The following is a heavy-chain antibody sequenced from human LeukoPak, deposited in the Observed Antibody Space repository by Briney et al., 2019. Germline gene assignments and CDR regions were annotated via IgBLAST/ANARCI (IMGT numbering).Heavy chain of an antibody. V-gene: IGHV1-3*01. J-gene: IGHJ5*02. D-gene: IGHD6-13*01. CDR3: ARESGYSSSGWFDP. CDR2: INAGNGNT. Sequence: ASVKVSCKPSGYTFTTYAMHWVRQAPGQRLEWMGWINAGNGNTKYSQKFQGRVTISRDTSASTAYMELSSLRSEDTAVYYCARESGYSSSGWFDPWGQGTLVTVSS. CDR1: GYTFTTYA.